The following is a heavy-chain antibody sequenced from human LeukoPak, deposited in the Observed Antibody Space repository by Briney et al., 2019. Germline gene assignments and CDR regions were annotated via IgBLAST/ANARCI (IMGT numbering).Heavy chain of an antibody. CDR1: GYTFTGYY. V-gene: IGHV1-2*02. Sequence: ASVKVSCKASGYTFTGYYMHWVRQAPGHGLEWMGWINPDSGGTNYAQKFQGRVTMTRDTSISTAYMELSRLRSDDTAVYYCARSEQFPYYMDVWGKGTTVTVSS. CDR2: INPDSGGT. CDR3: ARSEQFPYYMDV. J-gene: IGHJ6*03. D-gene: IGHD6-19*01.